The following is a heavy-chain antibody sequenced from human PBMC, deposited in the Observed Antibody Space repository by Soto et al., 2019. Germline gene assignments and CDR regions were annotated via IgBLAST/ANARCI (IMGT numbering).Heavy chain of an antibody. V-gene: IGHV4-30-2*01. D-gene: IGHD6-13*01. CDR2: IFQTGST. CDR1: GGSISSGGYS. CDR3: ARSEAAAGPYFDY. Sequence: SETLSLTCAASGGSISSGGYSWSWIRQPPGKGLEWIGYIFQTGSTYYIPSLKSRITISIDRSKNQVSLKLTSVTAADTAVYYCARSEAAAGPYFDYWDQGTLVTVSS. J-gene: IGHJ4*01.